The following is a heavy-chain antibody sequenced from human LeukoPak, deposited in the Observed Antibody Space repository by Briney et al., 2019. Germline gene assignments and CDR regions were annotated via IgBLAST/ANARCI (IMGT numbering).Heavy chain of an antibody. Sequence: GGFLRLSCAASGFSFGGYGMHWVRQAPGKGLEWVAHIWYDASNKQYADSVKGRFTTSRDNSKNMLYLEMNNLRVEDTAVYYCTRDILTGYHKYFDYWGQGTLVTVSS. J-gene: IGHJ4*02. D-gene: IGHD3-9*01. CDR2: IWYDASNK. CDR3: TRDILTGYHKYFDY. V-gene: IGHV3-33*01. CDR1: GFSFGGYG.